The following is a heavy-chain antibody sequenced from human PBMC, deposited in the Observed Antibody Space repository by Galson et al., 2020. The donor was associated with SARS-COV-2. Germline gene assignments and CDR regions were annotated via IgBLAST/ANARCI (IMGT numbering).Heavy chain of an antibody. V-gene: IGHV3-30*01. J-gene: IGHJ3*02. CDR3: AREGIVVPPDAFDI. Sequence: GGSLRLSCAASGFTFSSYTMHWVRQAPGKGLEWVAVISYDGSNKYYADSVKGRFTISRDNSKNTLYLQMNSLRAEDTAVYYCAREGIVVPPDAFDIWGQGTMVTVSS. CDR1: GFTFSSYT. D-gene: IGHD2-2*01. CDR2: ISYDGSNK.